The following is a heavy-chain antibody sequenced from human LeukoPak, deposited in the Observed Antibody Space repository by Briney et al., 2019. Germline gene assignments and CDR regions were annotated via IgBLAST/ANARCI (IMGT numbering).Heavy chain of an antibody. CDR2: IISKANSYAT. Sequence: PGGSLRLSCAASGFTFSGSARHWVRQASGKGLEWVGRIISKANSYATAYAASVKGRFTISRDDSKNTAYLQMNSLKTEDTAVYYCTRADDFWSGYYNPYYFDYWGQGTLVTVSS. CDR3: TRADDFWSGYYNPYYFDY. D-gene: IGHD3-3*01. V-gene: IGHV3-73*01. J-gene: IGHJ4*02. CDR1: GFTFSGSA.